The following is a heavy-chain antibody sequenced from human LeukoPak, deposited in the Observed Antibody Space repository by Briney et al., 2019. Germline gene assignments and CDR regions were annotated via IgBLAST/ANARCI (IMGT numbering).Heavy chain of an antibody. J-gene: IGHJ5*02. CDR1: GGSISSSSYY. CDR3: ASEGGYCSSTSCHTLNWFDP. V-gene: IGHV4-39*07. Sequence: SGTLSLTCTVSGGSISSSSYYWGWIRQPPGKGLEWIGSIYYSGSTYYNPSLKSRVTISVDTSKNQFSLKLSSVTAADTAVYYCASEGGYCSSTSCHTLNWFDPWGQGTLVTVSS. D-gene: IGHD2-2*02. CDR2: IYYSGST.